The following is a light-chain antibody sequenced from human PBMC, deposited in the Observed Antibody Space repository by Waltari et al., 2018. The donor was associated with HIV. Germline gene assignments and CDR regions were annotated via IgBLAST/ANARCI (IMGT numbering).Light chain of an antibody. V-gene: IGKV1-9*01. CDR2: SAA. J-gene: IGKJ2*01. Sequence: DIQLTQSPSFMSASVGDRVTITCRASQAITIYLAWYQQKLGKSPKLLIFSAATLERGVPSRFSFVGSETEYCLTISSLQPEDSATYSCHHLHTYPFTFCQVTKLEIK. CDR3: HHLHTYPFT. CDR1: QAITIY.